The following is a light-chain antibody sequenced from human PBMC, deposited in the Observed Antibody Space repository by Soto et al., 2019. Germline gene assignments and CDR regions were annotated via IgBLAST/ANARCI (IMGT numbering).Light chain of an antibody. CDR2: AVT. CDR3: CSYAGSYTWV. Sequence: QSALTQPRSLSGSPGQSVTISCTGNSNDVGGYNYVSWYQQHPGKAPKLMIYAVTKRPSGVPDHFSGSKSGNTASLTISGLQAEDEADYYCCSYAGSYTWVFGGGTKVTVL. CDR1: SNDVGGYNY. V-gene: IGLV2-11*01. J-gene: IGLJ3*02.